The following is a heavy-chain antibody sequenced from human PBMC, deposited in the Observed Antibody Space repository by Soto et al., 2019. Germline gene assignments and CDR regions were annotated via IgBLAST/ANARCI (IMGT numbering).Heavy chain of an antibody. J-gene: IGHJ3*02. CDR1: GFTFSSYA. CDR3: GRGAGVVGVVAAIDAFDI. Sequence: QVQLVESGGGVVQPGRSLRLSCAASGFTFSSYAMHWVRQAPGKGLEWVAVISYDGSNKYYADSVKGRFTISRDNSKNTLYLQRNGWRAENRVVYYCGRGAGVVGVVAAIDAFDIWGQGTMVTVSS. D-gene: IGHD2-15*01. V-gene: IGHV3-30-3*01. CDR2: ISYDGSNK.